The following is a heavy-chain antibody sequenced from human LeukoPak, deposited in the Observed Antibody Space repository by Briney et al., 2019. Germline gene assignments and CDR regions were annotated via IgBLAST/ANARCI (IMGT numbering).Heavy chain of an antibody. V-gene: IGHV1-18*01. D-gene: IGHD6-13*01. CDR2: ISAYNGNT. CDR1: GYTFTSYG. CDR3: ARDRGYSSSWYLGWYFDL. Sequence: GASVKVSCKASGYTFTSYGISWVRQAPGQGLEWMGWISAYNGNTNYAQKLQGRVTMTTDTSTSTAYMELRSLRSDDTAVYYCARDRGYSSSWYLGWYFDLWGRGTLVTVSS. J-gene: IGHJ2*01.